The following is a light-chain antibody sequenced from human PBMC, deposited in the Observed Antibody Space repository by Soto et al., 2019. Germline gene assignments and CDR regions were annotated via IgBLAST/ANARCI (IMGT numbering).Light chain of an antibody. CDR1: SSNIGAGYD. J-gene: IGLJ3*02. CDR2: DNS. V-gene: IGLV1-40*01. Sequence: QSVLTQPPSVSGAPGQRVTISCTGSSSNIGAGYDVHWYHQLPGTAPKLLIYDNSNRPSGVPDRFSGSKSGTSASLAITGLQAEDEADYYCQSYDSSLSAWVFGGGTQLTVL. CDR3: QSYDSSLSAWV.